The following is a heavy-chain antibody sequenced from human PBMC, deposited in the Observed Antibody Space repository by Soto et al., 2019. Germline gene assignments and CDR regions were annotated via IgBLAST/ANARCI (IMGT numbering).Heavy chain of an antibody. Sequence: QVQLVESGGGLVKPGGSLRLSCAASGFSISDYFMSWIRQAPGQGLEWLSYISSSGNTMNYADSVKGRFTISRDNAGNSLYLQMNSLRAEDTAVYYCVRDRGAVTGDYFDYWGQGTLVTVSS. J-gene: IGHJ4*02. CDR3: VRDRGAVTGDYFDY. D-gene: IGHD6-19*01. V-gene: IGHV3-11*01. CDR2: ISSSGNTM. CDR1: GFSISDYF.